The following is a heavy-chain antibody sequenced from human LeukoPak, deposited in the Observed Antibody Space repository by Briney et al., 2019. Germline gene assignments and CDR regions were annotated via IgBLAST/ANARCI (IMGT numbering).Heavy chain of an antibody. CDR1: GFTFSSYG. CDR3: AKDRHEYYYDSSGYYFDY. J-gene: IGHJ4*02. Sequence: GGSLRLSCAASGFTFSSYGMSWVRQAPGKGLEWVSAISGSGGSTYYADSEKGRFTISRDNSKNTLYLQMNSLRAEDTAVYYCAKDRHEYYYDSSGYYFDYWGQGTLVTVSS. CDR2: ISGSGGST. D-gene: IGHD3-22*01. V-gene: IGHV3-23*01.